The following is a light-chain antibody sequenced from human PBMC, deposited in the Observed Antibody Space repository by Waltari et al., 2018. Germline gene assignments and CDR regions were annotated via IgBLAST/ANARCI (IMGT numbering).Light chain of an antibody. CDR2: GAS. CDR3: QHYLRLPVT. V-gene: IGKV3-20*01. CDR1: QSVSRP. J-gene: IGKJ1*01. Sequence: EIVLTQSPGTLSLSLGERATVSCRASQSVSRPLAWYQQKPGQAPRLRIYGASTRATGIPDRFSGSGSGTDFSLTISRLEPDDFAVYYCQHYLRLPVTFGQGTTVEI.